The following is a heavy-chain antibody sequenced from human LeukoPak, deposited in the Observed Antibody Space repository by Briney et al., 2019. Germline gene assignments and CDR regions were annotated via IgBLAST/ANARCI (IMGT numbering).Heavy chain of an antibody. Sequence: SETLSLTCAVYGGSFSGYYWSWIRQPPGKGLEWIGYIYYSGSTNYNPSLKSRVTISVDTSKNQFSLKLSSVTAADTAVYYCARGVYIAAAQYAYWGQGTLVTVSS. CDR3: ARGVYIAAAQYAY. CDR1: GGSFSGYY. V-gene: IGHV4-59*01. D-gene: IGHD6-13*01. CDR2: IYYSGST. J-gene: IGHJ4*02.